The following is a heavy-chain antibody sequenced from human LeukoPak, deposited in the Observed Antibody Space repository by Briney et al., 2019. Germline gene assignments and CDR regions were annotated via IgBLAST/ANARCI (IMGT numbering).Heavy chain of an antibody. CDR3: ARDLFRKGAFDI. D-gene: IGHD2-21*01. J-gene: IGHJ3*02. CDR1: GFTFSSYS. Sequence: GGSLRLSCEASGFTFSSYSMNWVRQAPRKGLEWVSSISSSSSYIYYADSVKGRFTISRDNAKNSLYLQMNSLRAEDTAVYYCARDLFRKGAFDIWGQGTMVTVSS. CDR2: ISSSSSYI. V-gene: IGHV3-21*01.